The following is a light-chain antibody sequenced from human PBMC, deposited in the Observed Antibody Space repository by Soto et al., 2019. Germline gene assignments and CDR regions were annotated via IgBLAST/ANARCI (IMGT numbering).Light chain of an antibody. Sequence: EIVLTQSPGTLSLSPGERATLSCRASQSVSSSYLAWYQQKPGQAPRLLICGASSRATGIPDRFSGSGSGTDFTLTISRLEPEDCAVYYCQQYGSSLRTFGQGTKVEIK. J-gene: IGKJ1*01. CDR3: QQYGSSLRT. CDR1: QSVSSSY. CDR2: GAS. V-gene: IGKV3-20*01.